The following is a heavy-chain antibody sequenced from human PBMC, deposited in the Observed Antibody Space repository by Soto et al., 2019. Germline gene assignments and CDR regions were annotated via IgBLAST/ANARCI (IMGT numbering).Heavy chain of an antibody. J-gene: IGHJ4*02. CDR2: ISYDGSNK. Sequence: PGGSLRLSCAASGFTFSSYGMHWVRQAPGKGLEWVAVISYDGSNKYYADSVKGRFTISRDNSKNTLYLQMNSLRAEDTAVYYCAKDMNPWYSSSSVDYWGQGTLVTVSS. CDR3: AKDMNPWYSSSSVDY. V-gene: IGHV3-30*18. CDR1: GFTFSSYG. D-gene: IGHD6-6*01.